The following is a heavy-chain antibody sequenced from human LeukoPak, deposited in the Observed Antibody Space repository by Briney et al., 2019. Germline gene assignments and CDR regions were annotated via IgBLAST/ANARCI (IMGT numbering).Heavy chain of an antibody. CDR2: IWYDGSNK. CDR3: ARDIQYYYDSSGYLNWFDP. Sequence: PEGALRLSCAASGFTFSSYGMHWVRQAPGKGREWVAVIWYDGSNKYYADSVKGRFTISRDNSKNTLYLQMNSLRAEDTAVYYCARDIQYYYDSSGYLNWFDPWGQGTLVTVSS. V-gene: IGHV3-33*01. CDR1: GFTFSSYG. D-gene: IGHD3-22*01. J-gene: IGHJ5*02.